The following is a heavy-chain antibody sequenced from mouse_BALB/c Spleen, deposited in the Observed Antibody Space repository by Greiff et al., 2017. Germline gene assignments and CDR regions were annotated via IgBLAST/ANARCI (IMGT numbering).Heavy chain of an antibody. CDR1: GYTFTSYW. CDR2: INPSTGYT. J-gene: IGHJ2*01. CDR3: ARRGYGSSYVLFDY. D-gene: IGHD1-1*01. Sequence: QVQLQQSGAELAKPGASVKMSCKASGYTFTSYWMHWVNQRPGQGLEWIGYINPSTGYTEYNQKFKDKATLTADKSSSTAYMQLSSLTSEDSAVYYCARRGYGSSYVLFDYWGQGTTLTVSS. V-gene: IGHV1-7*01.